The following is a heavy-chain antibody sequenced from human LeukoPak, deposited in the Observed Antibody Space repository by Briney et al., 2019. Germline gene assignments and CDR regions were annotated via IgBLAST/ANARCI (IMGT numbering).Heavy chain of an antibody. CDR1: GFTFSSYN. CDR2: ISSSSSTI. CDR3: ARSGSYRLDY. J-gene: IGHJ4*02. D-gene: IGHD1-26*01. V-gene: IGHV3-48*01. Sequence: GGSLTLSCAASGFTFSSYNMNWVRQAPGKGLEWVSYISSSSSTIYYADSVKGRFTISRDNTKNSLHLQMNSLRAEDTAVYYCARSGSYRLDYWGQGTLVTVSS.